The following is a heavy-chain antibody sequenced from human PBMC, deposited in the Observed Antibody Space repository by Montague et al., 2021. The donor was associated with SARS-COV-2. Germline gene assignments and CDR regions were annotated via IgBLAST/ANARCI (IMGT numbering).Heavy chain of an antibody. V-gene: IGHV4-4*02. CDR3: ATLSIRTAAGTRYYFGLDV. J-gene: IGHJ6*02. CDR1: GDSISTSTW. CDR2: IYHSGTI. D-gene: IGHD6-13*01. Sequence: SETLSLTCRVSGDSISTSTWWSWVRQPPGKGLELIGEIYHSGTINYNPSIKRRVIISVDKYNNHFSLRLSSLIAADTAVYYCATLSIRTAAGTRYYFGLDVWGQGTTVAVSS.